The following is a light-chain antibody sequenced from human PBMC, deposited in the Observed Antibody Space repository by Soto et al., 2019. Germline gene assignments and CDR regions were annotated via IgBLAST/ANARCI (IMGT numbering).Light chain of an antibody. Sequence: IEMTQSPDTLSLSPGERATLSCRASQSVSSNYLAWYQQKPGQAPRLLIYGASSRATGIPDRFSGSGSGTDFTLTISRLEPEDFAVYYCQQYGSSPFTFGGGTKVDIK. J-gene: IGKJ4*01. CDR2: GAS. CDR1: QSVSSNY. V-gene: IGKV3-20*01. CDR3: QQYGSSPFT.